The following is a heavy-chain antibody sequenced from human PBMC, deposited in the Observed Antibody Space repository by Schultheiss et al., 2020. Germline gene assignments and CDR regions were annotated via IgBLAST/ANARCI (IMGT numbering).Heavy chain of an antibody. Sequence: SGPTLVKPTQTLTLTCTFSGFSLSTSGMCVSWIRQPPGRALEWLALIDWDDDKYYSTSLKTRLTISKDTSKNQVVLTMTNMDPVDTATYYCARNRLAIFGPPYYYYGMDVWGQGTTVTVSS. V-gene: IGHV2-70*01. CDR2: IDWDDDK. CDR1: GFSLSTSGMC. J-gene: IGHJ6*02. D-gene: IGHD3-3*01. CDR3: ARNRLAIFGPPYYYYGMDV.